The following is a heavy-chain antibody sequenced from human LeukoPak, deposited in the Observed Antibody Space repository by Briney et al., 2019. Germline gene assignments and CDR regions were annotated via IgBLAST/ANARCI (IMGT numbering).Heavy chain of an antibody. Sequence: PSETLSLTCAVYGGSFSGYYWSWIRQPPGKGLEWIGEINHSGSTNYNPSLKRRVTISVDTSKNQFSLKLSSVTAADTAVYYCARGRMDIVVVPAANPAYYYYYGMDVWGQGTTVTVSS. CDR1: GGSFSGYY. J-gene: IGHJ6*02. V-gene: IGHV4-34*01. CDR2: INHSGST. CDR3: ARGRMDIVVVPAANPAYYYYYGMDV. D-gene: IGHD2-2*03.